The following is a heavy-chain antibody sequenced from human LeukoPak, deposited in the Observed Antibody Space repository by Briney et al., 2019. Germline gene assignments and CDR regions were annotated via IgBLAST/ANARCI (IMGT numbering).Heavy chain of an antibody. D-gene: IGHD3-3*01. CDR3: ARDRAPVLRFLEWPYNWFDP. J-gene: IGHJ5*02. V-gene: IGHV1-69*01. CDR2: IIPIFGTA. Sequence: VASVKVSCKASGGTFSSYAISWVRQAPGQGLEWVGGIIPIFGTANYAQKFQGRVTITADESTSTAYMELSSLRSEDTAVYYCARDRAPVLRFLEWPYNWFDPWGQGTLVTVSS. CDR1: GGTFSSYA.